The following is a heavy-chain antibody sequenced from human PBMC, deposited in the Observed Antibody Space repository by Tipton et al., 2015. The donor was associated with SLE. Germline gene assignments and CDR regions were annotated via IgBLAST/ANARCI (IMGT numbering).Heavy chain of an antibody. J-gene: IGHJ4*02. CDR1: GFIFSSSG. D-gene: IGHD1-26*01. V-gene: IGHV3-30*02. Sequence: SLRLSCAASGFIFSSSGMQWVRQAPGQGLEWLAFIRFDGSYKYYADSVKGRFTISRDNAKSTLYLQMDSLKAEDTDVYYCAKDWDRYRGSYLEYWGQGTLVTVSS. CDR2: IRFDGSYK. CDR3: AKDWDRYRGSYLEY.